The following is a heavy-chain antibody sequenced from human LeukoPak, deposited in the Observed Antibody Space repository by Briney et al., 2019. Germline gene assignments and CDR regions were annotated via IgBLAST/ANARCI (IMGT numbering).Heavy chain of an antibody. CDR2: IYTSGST. CDR1: GGSISSYY. D-gene: IGHD6-13*01. Sequence: PSETLSPTCTVSGGSISSYYWSWIRQPAGKGLEWIGRIYTSGSTNYNPSLKSRVTMSVDTSKNQFSLKLSSVTAADTAVYYCARDRQQLVPWYYYYMDVWGEGTTVTVSS. V-gene: IGHV4-4*07. CDR3: ARDRQQLVPWYYYYMDV. J-gene: IGHJ6*03.